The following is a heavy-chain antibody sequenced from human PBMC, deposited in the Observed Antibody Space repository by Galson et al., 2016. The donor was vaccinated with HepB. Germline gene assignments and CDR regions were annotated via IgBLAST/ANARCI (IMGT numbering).Heavy chain of an antibody. D-gene: IGHD2-15*01. CDR2: IFHSGDT. CDR1: GGSISSRNW. V-gene: IGHV4-4*02. J-gene: IGHJ3*02. CDR3: ARDCSRGSCPTGGWDVFDI. Sequence: SETLSLTCSVPGGSISSRNWWSWVRQSPGKGLEWIGEIFHSGDTNYNPSLKDRVTLSIDESRSQFSLELRSMTAADTALYFCARDCSRGSCPTGGWDVFDIWGQGTKVLVSS.